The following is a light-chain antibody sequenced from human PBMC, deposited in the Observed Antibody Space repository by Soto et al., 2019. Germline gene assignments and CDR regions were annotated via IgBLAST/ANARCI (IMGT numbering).Light chain of an antibody. CDR1: QSISVW. Sequence: DIQMTQSPSTLSASVGDRVTITCRASQSISVWLAWYQQKAGKAPNLLIYKASRLESGVPSRFSGSGSETEFTLTISGLQPGDSATYYCQQYNSYSPKFGQGTKVEV. CDR2: KAS. CDR3: QQYNSYSPK. V-gene: IGKV1-5*03. J-gene: IGKJ1*01.